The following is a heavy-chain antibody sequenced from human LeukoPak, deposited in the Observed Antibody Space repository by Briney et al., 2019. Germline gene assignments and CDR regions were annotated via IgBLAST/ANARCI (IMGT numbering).Heavy chain of an antibody. Sequence: GGSLRLSCAASGFTFSSYAMHWVRQAPGKGLEWVAVISYDGSNKYYADSVKGRFTISRDNSKNTLYLQMNSLRAEDTAVYYCASFAFHDAFDIWGQGTMVTVSS. CDR1: GFTFSSYA. CDR3: ASFAFHDAFDI. CDR2: ISYDGSNK. D-gene: IGHD2-21*01. J-gene: IGHJ3*02. V-gene: IGHV3-30*04.